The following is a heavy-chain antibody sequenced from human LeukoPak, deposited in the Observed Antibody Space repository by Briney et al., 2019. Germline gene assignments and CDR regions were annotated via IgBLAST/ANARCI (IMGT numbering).Heavy chain of an antibody. D-gene: IGHD2-2*01. Sequence: GESLKISCKGSGYSFTSYWIGWVRQMPGKGLEWMGIIYPGDSDTRYSPSFQGQVTISADKSISTAYLQWSSLKASDTAVYYCARRPGLGYCSSTSCYEYNWFDPWGQGTLVTVSS. CDR2: IYPGDSDT. V-gene: IGHV5-51*01. J-gene: IGHJ5*02. CDR1: GYSFTSYW. CDR3: ARRPGLGYCSSTSCYEYNWFDP.